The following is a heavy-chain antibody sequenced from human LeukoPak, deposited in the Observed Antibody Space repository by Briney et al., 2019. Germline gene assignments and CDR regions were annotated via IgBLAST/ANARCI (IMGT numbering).Heavy chain of an antibody. J-gene: IGHJ4*02. CDR1: GGSISSYY. Sequence: PSETLSLTCTVSGGSISSYYWSWIRQPPGKGLEWIGYIYYSGSTNYNPSLQSRATISVDTSKNQFSLKLSSVTAADTAVYYCARVTRYSGYLFDYWGRGTLVTVSS. V-gene: IGHV4-59*01. CDR2: IYYSGST. D-gene: IGHD5-12*01. CDR3: ARVTRYSGYLFDY.